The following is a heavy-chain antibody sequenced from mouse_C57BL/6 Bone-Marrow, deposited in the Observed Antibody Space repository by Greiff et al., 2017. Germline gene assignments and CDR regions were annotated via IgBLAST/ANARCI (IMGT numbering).Heavy chain of an antibody. CDR3: AGGYGRGFAY. CDR1: GYTFTSYW. J-gene: IGHJ3*01. Sequence: QVHVKQSGAELVKPGASVKLSCKASGYTFTSYWMHWVKQRPGRGLEWIGRIDPNSGGTKYNEKFKSKATLTVDKPSSTAYMQISSLTSEDSAVYYCAGGYGRGFAYWGQETLVTVSA. CDR2: IDPNSGGT. D-gene: IGHD1-1*01. V-gene: IGHV1-72*01.